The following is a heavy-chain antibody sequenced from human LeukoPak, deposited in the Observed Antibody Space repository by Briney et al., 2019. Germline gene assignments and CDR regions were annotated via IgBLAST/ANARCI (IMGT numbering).Heavy chain of an antibody. D-gene: IGHD6-13*01. CDR1: GFTSTSNC. J-gene: IGHJ4*02. CDR2: ISYDGSNK. CDR3: AKDQGGGIAAAGNGFDY. Sequence: GSRRLSCAAAGFTSTSNCMHWVRQAPGKGLEWVAVISYDGSNKYYADSVKGRFTISRDNSKYTLYLKMKSLRAEDTAVYYCAKDQGGGIAAAGNGFDYWGQGTLVTVSS. V-gene: IGHV3-30*18.